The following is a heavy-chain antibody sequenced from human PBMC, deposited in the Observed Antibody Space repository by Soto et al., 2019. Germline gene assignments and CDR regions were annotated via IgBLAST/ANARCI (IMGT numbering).Heavy chain of an antibody. J-gene: IGHJ5*02. CDR2: IYWDGDK. D-gene: IGHD3-3*01. V-gene: IGHV2-5*02. Sequence: QINLIESGPTLVKPTQTLTLTCTFSGFSLSTSGAAVGWVRQPPGRALEWLALIYWDGDKRYNASLGNRLTITKDTSINQVVITLTNVDPADTATYYCAHRATMTIFGLIIDNGIWFDPWGQGTRVIVSS. CDR3: AHRATMTIFGLIIDNGIWFDP. CDR1: GFSLSTSGAA.